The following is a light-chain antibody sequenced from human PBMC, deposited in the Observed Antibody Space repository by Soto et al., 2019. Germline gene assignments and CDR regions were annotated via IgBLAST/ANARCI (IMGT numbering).Light chain of an antibody. V-gene: IGLV1-44*01. CDR3: VAWDDSLNGYVV. CDR1: SSNIGSNT. Sequence: QSVLTQPPSASGTPVQRGSISCSGSSSNIGSNTVNWYQQLPGTAPKLVIYSNNQRPSGVPDRFSGSKSGTSASLAISGLQSEDEADYYCVAWDDSLNGYVVFGGGTKVTVL. CDR2: SNN. J-gene: IGLJ2*01.